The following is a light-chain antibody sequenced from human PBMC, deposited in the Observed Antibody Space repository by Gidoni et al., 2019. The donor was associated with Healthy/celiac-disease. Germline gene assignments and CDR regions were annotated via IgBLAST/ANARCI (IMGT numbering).Light chain of an antibody. CDR2: WAS. V-gene: IGKV4-1*01. CDR3: QQYYSTLFT. CDR1: QSVLYSSNNKNY. Sequence: DLLMTQSPASLAVSLGERATINCKSSQSVLYSSNNKNYLAWYQQKPGQPPKLRIYWASTRESGVPDRCSGSGSGTDFTLTISSLQAEDVAVYYCQQYYSTLFTFGPGTKVDIK. J-gene: IGKJ3*01.